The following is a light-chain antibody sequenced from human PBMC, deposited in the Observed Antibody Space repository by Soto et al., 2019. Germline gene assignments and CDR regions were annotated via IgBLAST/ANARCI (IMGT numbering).Light chain of an antibody. V-gene: IGKV1-39*01. CDR3: QQSYSTPIT. CDR1: QSISGY. Sequence: DIQMTQSPSSLSASVGDRVSITCRASQSISGYLNWYQQKPGEAPNLLIYAASSLQSGVPSRFSGSGSGTDYTLTISRLQPEDFATYYCQQSYSTPITFGQGTRLESK. CDR2: AAS. J-gene: IGKJ5*01.